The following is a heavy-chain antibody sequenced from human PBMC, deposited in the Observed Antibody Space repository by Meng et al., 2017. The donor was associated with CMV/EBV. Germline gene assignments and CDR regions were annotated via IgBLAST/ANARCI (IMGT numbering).Heavy chain of an antibody. CDR2: ISAYNGNT. Sequence: SGYTFTSYGISWVGQAPGQGLEWMRWISAYNGNTNYAQKLQSRVTMTTDTSTSTAYMELRSLGSDDTAVYYCARGGGYSSGWHEPRVWGQGTLVTVSS. J-gene: IGHJ4*02. CDR3: ARGGGYSSGWHEPRV. CDR1: GYTFTSYG. D-gene: IGHD6-19*01. V-gene: IGHV1-18*01.